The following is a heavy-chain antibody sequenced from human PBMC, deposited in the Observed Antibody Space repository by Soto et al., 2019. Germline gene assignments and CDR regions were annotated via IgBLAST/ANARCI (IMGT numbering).Heavy chain of an antibody. CDR2: ISGSSST. J-gene: IGHJ4*02. D-gene: IGHD3-10*01. CDR3: AKSYSYGSGSYYQSFDF. V-gene: IGHV3-23*01. Sequence: PWETLSLTCAVFGGSFSGYYWSWIRQPPGKGLEWISNISGSSSTYYEHSVKGRFTISRDNSKNTVYLQMNSLRAEDTAVYYCAKSYSYGSGSYYQSFDFWGQGTLVTAS. CDR1: GGSFSGYY.